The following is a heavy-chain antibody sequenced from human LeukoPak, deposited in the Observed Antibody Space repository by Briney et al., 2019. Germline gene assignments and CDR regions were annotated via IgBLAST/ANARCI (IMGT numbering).Heavy chain of an antibody. CDR2: IYYSGST. V-gene: IGHV4-39*07. CDR3: ARVGYDGNFGPPYY. CDR1: GGSISTYSYY. J-gene: IGHJ4*02. D-gene: IGHD4-23*01. Sequence: SETLSLTCTVSGGSISTYSYYWGWIRQPPGKGLEWIGSIYYSGSTYYNPSLKSRVTISIDTSKNQFSLKLSSVTAADTAVYYCARVGYDGNFGPPYYWGQGTLVTVSS.